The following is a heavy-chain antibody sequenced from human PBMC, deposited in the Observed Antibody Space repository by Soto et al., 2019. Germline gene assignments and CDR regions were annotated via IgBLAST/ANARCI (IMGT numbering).Heavy chain of an antibody. J-gene: IGHJ4*02. V-gene: IGHV3-23*01. CDR3: AKEGRGWSPYYFDY. Sequence: GGSLRLSCVASGFTFTSYGMHWVRQAPGKGLEWVSAISGSGGSTYYADSVKGRFTISRDNSKNTLYLQMNSLRAEDTAVYYCAKEGRGWSPYYFDYWGQGTLVTVSS. D-gene: IGHD6-19*01. CDR1: GFTFTSYG. CDR2: ISGSGGST.